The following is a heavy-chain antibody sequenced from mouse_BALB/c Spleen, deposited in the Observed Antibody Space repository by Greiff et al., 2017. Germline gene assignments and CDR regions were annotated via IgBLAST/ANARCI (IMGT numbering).Heavy chain of an antibody. CDR2: IWAGGST. V-gene: IGHV2-9*02. D-gene: IGHD3-3*01. CDR1: GFSLTSYG. J-gene: IGHJ3*01. CDR3: ARGGGPFAY. Sequence: QVHVKQSGPGLVAPSQSLSITCTVSGFSLTSYGVHWVRQPPGKGLEWLGVIWAGGSTNYNSALMSRLSISKDNSKSQVFLKMNSLQTDDTAMYYCARGGGPFAYWGQGTLVTVSA.